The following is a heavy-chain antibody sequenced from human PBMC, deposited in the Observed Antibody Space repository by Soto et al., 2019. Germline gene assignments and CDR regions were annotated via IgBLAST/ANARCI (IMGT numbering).Heavy chain of an antibody. Sequence: SETLSHTCTVSGDSIRSYYWSWIRQXPGKGLEXIVYIYYSGITNYNPSLKSRVTISVDTSKNQFSLKLSSVTAADTAVYYCARGPTGSGNWFDPWGQGTLVTAST. CDR2: IYYSGIT. CDR3: ARGPTGSGNWFDP. V-gene: IGHV4-59*01. D-gene: IGHD1-26*01. J-gene: IGHJ5*02. CDR1: GDSIRSYY.